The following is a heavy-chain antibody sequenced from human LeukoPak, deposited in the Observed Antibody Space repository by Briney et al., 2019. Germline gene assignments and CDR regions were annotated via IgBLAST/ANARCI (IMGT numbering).Heavy chain of an antibody. CDR3: AKDLNYYGSGSYSDY. V-gene: IGHV3-23*01. Sequence: GGSLRLSCAASGFTFSYYAMSWVRQAPGKGLEWVSAISGSGGSTYYADSVKGRFTISRDNSKNTLYLQMNSLRAEDTAVYYCAKDLNYYGSGSYSDYWGQGTLVTVSS. D-gene: IGHD3-10*01. CDR2: ISGSGGST. CDR1: GFTFSYYA. J-gene: IGHJ4*02.